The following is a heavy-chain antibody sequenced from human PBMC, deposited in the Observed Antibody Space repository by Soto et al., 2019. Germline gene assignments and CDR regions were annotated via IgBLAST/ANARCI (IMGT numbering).Heavy chain of an antibody. CDR3: ARHGGSYSFDY. J-gene: IGHJ4*02. CDR2: NSYSGST. D-gene: IGHD1-26*01. V-gene: IGHV4-59*08. CDR1: GFSTSSYY. Sequence: PSETLSLTCTVTGFSTSSYYWSWLRQPPGKGLEWIGYNSYSGSTDYNPSLKSRVTISVDTSKNQFSLKLSSATAADTAVYYCARHGGSYSFDYWGQGTLVTVSS.